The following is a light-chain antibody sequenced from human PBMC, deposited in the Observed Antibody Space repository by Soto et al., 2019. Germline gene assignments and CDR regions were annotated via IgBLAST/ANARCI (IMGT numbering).Light chain of an antibody. Sequence: DIQLTQSPSSLSASVGDRVTITCQASQDISNHLNWYQQKLGKAPNLLIYDASDLETGVPSRFSGGGSGTFFSFTINSLQPEDIATYYCQKHDGVPLFGPGTKV. CDR3: QKHDGVPL. CDR1: QDISNH. CDR2: DAS. J-gene: IGKJ3*01. V-gene: IGKV1-33*01.